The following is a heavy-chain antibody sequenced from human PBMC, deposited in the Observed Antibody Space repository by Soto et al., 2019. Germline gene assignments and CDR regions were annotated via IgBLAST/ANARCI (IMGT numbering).Heavy chain of an antibody. Sequence: EVQLVESGGDLVQPGGSLRLSCAASGFSLSTYWMHWVRQAPGKGLVWVSRINSGGSTTTYADSVKGRFTISRDNAKNTVYLQMNSLRDEDTAVYYCTRGRNGDYLWGQGTLVTVST. V-gene: IGHV3-74*01. CDR2: INSGGSTT. D-gene: IGHD4-17*01. J-gene: IGHJ4*02. CDR1: GFSLSTYW. CDR3: TRGRNGDYL.